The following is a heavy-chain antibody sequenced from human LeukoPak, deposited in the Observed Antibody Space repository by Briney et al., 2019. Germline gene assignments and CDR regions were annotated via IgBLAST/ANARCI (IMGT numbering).Heavy chain of an antibody. J-gene: IGHJ4*02. V-gene: IGHV3-21*01. CDR1: GFTFSTYS. CDR3: ARDGIFDY. CDR2: IRSGSTYI. Sequence: GGSLGLSCAASGFTFSTYSMHWVRQAPGKGLEWVSSIRSGSTYINYADSVKGRFTISRDDAKKSLYLQMNSLRAEDTAVYYCARDGIFDYWGQGTLVTVSS.